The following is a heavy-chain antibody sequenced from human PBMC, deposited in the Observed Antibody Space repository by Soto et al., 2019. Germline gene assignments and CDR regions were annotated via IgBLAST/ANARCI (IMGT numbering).Heavy chain of an antibody. V-gene: IGHV1-2*02. CDR3: ARVYHGSSMGGY. D-gene: IGHD3-16*01. J-gene: IGHJ4*02. Sequence: GASVKVACKGSGYTFTSYYIVWVRQAPGQGLEWMGWINPSSGATDYAQNFQDRVTMTRDTSISTAYMELRRLTSDDTAMYYCARVYHGSSMGGYWGRGTLVTVSS. CDR2: INPSSGAT. CDR1: GYTFTSYY.